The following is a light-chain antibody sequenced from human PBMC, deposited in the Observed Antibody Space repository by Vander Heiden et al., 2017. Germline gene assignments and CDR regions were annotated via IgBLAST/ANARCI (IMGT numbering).Light chain of an antibody. CDR1: HTARRY. CDR2: DAS. V-gene: IGKV3-11*01. J-gene: IGKJ5*01. Sequence: EIVLTHSPATLSLSPGGRATLSCRASHTARRYLAWYQQKPGQAPRLLIYDASNRAAGLPARCSGSGSRTDFTLTISSLAPEDFAVYYCQQRSDWPVTFGQGTRLEIK. CDR3: QQRSDWPVT.